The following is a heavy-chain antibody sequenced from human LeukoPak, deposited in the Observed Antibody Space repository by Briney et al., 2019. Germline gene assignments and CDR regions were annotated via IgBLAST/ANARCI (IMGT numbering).Heavy chain of an antibody. J-gene: IGHJ5*02. V-gene: IGHV4-39*01. CDR1: GGSISSSSYY. Sequence: SETLPLTCTVSGGSISSSSYYWGWIRQPPGKGLEWIGSIYYSGSTYYNPSLKSRVTISVDTSKNQFSLKLSSVTAADTAVYYCARRNRDHNWFDPWGQGTLVTVSS. CDR3: ARRNRDHNWFDP. CDR2: IYYSGST. D-gene: IGHD2/OR15-2a*01.